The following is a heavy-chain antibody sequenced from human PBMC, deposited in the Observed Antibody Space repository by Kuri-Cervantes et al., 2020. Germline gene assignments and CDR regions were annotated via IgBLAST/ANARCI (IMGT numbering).Heavy chain of an antibody. CDR2: ISWNSGSI. J-gene: IGHJ4*02. V-gene: IGHV3-9*01. CDR1: GGSISSYY. CDR3: TTDRYYYVAIYYFDY. D-gene: IGHD3-10*02. Sequence: GGSLRLSCTVSGGSISSYYWSWIRQPPGKGLEWVSGISWNSGSIGYADSVKGRFTISRDNAKNSLYLQMNSLKTEDTAVYYCTTDRYYYVAIYYFDYWGQGTLVTVSS.